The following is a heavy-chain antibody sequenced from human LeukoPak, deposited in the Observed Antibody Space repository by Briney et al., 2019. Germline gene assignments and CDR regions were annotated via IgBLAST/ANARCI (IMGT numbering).Heavy chain of an antibody. Sequence: PSETLSLTCTVSGGSISSSSYYWGWIRQPPGKGLEWIGSIYYSVSTYYNPSLKSRVTISVDTSKNQFSLKLSSVTAADTAVYYCARDKYEDYGDYADDDYYYYMDVWGKGTTVTVSS. CDR3: ARDKYEDYGDYADDDYYYYMDV. CDR1: GGSISSSSYY. V-gene: IGHV4-39*07. CDR2: IYYSVST. D-gene: IGHD4-17*01. J-gene: IGHJ6*03.